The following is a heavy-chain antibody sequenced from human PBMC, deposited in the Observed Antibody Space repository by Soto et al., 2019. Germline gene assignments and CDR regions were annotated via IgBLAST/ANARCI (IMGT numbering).Heavy chain of an antibody. D-gene: IGHD1-1*01. Sequence: QVQLVQSGAEVKKPGASVKVSYKASGYTFTSYAMHWVRQAPGQRLEWMGWINAGNGNTKYSQKFQGRVTITRDTSASTAYMELSSLRSEDTAVYYCARQLSGHSYYYYYMDVWGKGTTVTVSS. V-gene: IGHV1-3*01. CDR3: ARQLSGHSYYYYYMDV. CDR1: GYTFTSYA. CDR2: INAGNGNT. J-gene: IGHJ6*03.